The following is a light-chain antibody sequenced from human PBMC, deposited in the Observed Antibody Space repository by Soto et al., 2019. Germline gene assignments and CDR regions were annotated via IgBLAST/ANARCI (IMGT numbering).Light chain of an antibody. CDR1: RSDVGSYNS. J-gene: IGLJ1*01. CDR2: EVT. Sequence: QSALTQPASVSGSPGQSITISCTGTRSDVGSYNSIAWYQQHPGKAPRVVIFEVTKRPSGISDRFSGSKSGYTASLRISGLQAEDEADYFCLSYTSGSTLPWVFGTGTKVTVL. V-gene: IGLV2-14*02. CDR3: LSYTSGSTLPWV.